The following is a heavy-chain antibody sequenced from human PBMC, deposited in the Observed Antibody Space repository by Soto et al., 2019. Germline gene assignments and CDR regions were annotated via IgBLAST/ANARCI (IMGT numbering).Heavy chain of an antibody. J-gene: IGHJ6*02. CDR2: MNPNSGNT. CDR1: GYTFTSYD. CDR3: ARVWCISTSCYDYYGMDV. D-gene: IGHD2-2*01. Sequence: QVQLVQSGAEVKKPGASVKVSCKASGYTFTSYDINWVRQATGQGLEWMGWMNPNSGNTGYAQKFQGRVTMTRNTSISTAYMELSSLRSEDTAVYYCARVWCISTSCYDYYGMDVWGQGTTVTVSS. V-gene: IGHV1-8*01.